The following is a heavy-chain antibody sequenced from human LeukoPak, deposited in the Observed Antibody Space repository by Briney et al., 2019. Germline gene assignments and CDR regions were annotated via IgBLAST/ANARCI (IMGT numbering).Heavy chain of an antibody. V-gene: IGHV3-21*01. CDR1: GFTFSSYS. CDR2: ISSSSSYI. CDR3: ARGPAAAPYDY. Sequence: GGSLRLSCAASGFTFSSYSMNWVRQAPGKGLEWVSSISSSSSYIYYADSVKARFTISRDNAKNSLYLQMNSLRAEDTAVYYCARGPAAAPYDYWGQGTLVTVSS. J-gene: IGHJ4*02. D-gene: IGHD2-15*01.